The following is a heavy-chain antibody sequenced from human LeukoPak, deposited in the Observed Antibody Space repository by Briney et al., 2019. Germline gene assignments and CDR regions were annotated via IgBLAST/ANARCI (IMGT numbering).Heavy chain of an antibody. Sequence: GGSLRLSCAASGFTFSSYEMNWVRQAPGKGLEWVSYISSSGSTIYYADSVKGRFTISKDNAKNSLYLQMSSLRAEDTAVYYCAELGITMIGGVWGKGTTVTISS. J-gene: IGHJ6*04. D-gene: IGHD3-10*02. CDR1: GFTFSSYE. CDR3: AELGITMIGGV. V-gene: IGHV3-48*03. CDR2: ISSSGSTI.